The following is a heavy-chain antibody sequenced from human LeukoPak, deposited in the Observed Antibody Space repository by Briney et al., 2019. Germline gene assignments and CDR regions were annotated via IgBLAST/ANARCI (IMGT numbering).Heavy chain of an antibody. CDR3: ARATPVIVVVPAATDAFDI. D-gene: IGHD2-2*01. CDR1: GGTFSSYA. J-gene: IGHJ3*02. V-gene: IGHV1-69*13. CDR2: IIAIFGTA. Sequence: SVKVSCKASGGTFSSYAISWVRQAPGQGLEWMGGIIAIFGTANYAQKFQGRVTITADESTSTAYMELSSLRSEDTAVYYCARATPVIVVVPAATDAFDIWGQGTMVTVSS.